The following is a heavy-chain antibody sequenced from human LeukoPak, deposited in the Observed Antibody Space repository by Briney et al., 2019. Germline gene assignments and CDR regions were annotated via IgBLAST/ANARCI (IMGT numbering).Heavy chain of an antibody. CDR2: ISSSSSYI. CDR1: GFTFSSSR. V-gene: IGHV3-21*01. D-gene: IGHD3-22*01. CDR3: ASVRYRYYYDISGCDSDY. J-gene: IGHJ4*02. Sequence: GGSLRLSCAPSGFTFSSSRARSVRQAPGKGLEWASSISSSSSYIYYADSVKGRFTISRDNAKNSLYLQMNSLRAEDTAVYYCASVRYRYYYDISGCDSDYWGQGTLVTVSS.